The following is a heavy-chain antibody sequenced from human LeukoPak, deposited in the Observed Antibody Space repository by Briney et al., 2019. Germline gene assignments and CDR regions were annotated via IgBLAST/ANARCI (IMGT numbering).Heavy chain of an antibody. CDR3: ARTQLYRNYYDSSGYYIDY. Sequence: PSETLSLTCTVSGGSISSYYWSWIRQPPGKGLEWIGYIYYSGSTNYNPSLKSRVTISVDTSKNQFSLKLSSVTAADTAVYYCARTQLYRNYYDSSGYYIDYWGQGTLVTVSS. V-gene: IGHV4-59*01. J-gene: IGHJ4*02. CDR2: IYYSGST. CDR1: GGSISSYY. D-gene: IGHD3-22*01.